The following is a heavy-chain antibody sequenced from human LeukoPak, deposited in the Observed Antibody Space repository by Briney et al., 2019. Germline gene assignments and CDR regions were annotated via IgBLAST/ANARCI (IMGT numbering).Heavy chain of an antibody. J-gene: IGHJ5*02. CDR2: IIPIFGTA. Sequence: SVKVSCKASGGTFSSYAISWVRQAPGQGLEWMGGIIPIFGTANYAQKFQGRVTITTDESTSTAYMELSSLRSEDTAVCYCARGIVVVPAATYNWFDPWGQGTLVTVSS. V-gene: IGHV1-69*05. CDR1: GGTFSSYA. CDR3: ARGIVVVPAATYNWFDP. D-gene: IGHD2-2*01.